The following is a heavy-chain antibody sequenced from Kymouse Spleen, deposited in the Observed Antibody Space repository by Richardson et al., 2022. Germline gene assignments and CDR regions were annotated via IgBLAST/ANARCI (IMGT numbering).Heavy chain of an antibody. J-gene: IGHJ4*02. V-gene: IGHV3-30*18. CDR3: AKDPGITGTIDFDY. Sequence: QVQLVESGGGVVQPGRSLRLSCAASGFTFSSYGMHWVRQAPGKGLEWVAVISYDGSNKYYADSVKGRFTISRDNSKNTLYLQMNSLRAEDTAVYYCAKDPGITGTIDFDYWGQGTLVTVSS. D-gene: IGHD1-7*01. CDR1: GFTFSSYG. CDR2: ISYDGSNK.